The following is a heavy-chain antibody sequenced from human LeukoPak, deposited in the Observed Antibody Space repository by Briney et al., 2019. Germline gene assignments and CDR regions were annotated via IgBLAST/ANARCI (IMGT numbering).Heavy chain of an antibody. V-gene: IGHV4-39*07. D-gene: IGHD3-9*01. CDR3: ARGSRVLTGYPFDY. CDR1: GGSLSSSRYY. Sequence: SGTLSLTFTCSGGSLSSSRYYLGWVRQPPGKGLEWVGSIYYSGSTYYNPSLKSRVTISVDTSKNQFSLKLSSVTAADTAVYYCARGSRVLTGYPFDYWGQGTLVTVSS. J-gene: IGHJ4*02. CDR2: IYYSGST.